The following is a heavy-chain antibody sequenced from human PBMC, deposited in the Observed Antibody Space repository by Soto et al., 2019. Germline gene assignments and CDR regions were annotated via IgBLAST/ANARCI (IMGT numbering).Heavy chain of an antibody. Sequence: PSETLSLTCTFSGFSISSGGYYWSWIRQHPGTGLEWIGYIYYSGSTYYNPSLKSRVTMSVDTSKNQFSLNLSSVTAADTALYYCARGFGSGSYYANWFDPWGQGTLVTSPQ. CDR3: ARGFGSGSYYANWFDP. V-gene: IGHV4-31*03. CDR2: IYYSGST. CDR1: GFSISSGGYY. D-gene: IGHD3-10*01. J-gene: IGHJ5*02.